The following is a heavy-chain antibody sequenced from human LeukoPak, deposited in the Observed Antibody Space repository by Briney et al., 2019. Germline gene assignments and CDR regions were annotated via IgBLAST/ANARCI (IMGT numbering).Heavy chain of an antibody. CDR3: ASDGSLSGSYPSATDY. V-gene: IGHV4-38-2*01. CDR2: IYHSGST. CDR1: GYSISSGYY. Sequence: SETLSLTCAVSGYSISSGYYWGWIRQPPGKGLEWIGSIYHSGSTYYNPSLKSRVTISVDTSKNQFSLKLSSVTAADTAVYYCASDGSLSGSYPSATDYWGQGTLVTVSS. D-gene: IGHD1-26*01. J-gene: IGHJ4*02.